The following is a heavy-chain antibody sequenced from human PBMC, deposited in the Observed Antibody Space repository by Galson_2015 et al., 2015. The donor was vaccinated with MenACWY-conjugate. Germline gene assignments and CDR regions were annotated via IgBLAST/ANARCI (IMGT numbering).Heavy chain of an antibody. D-gene: IGHD2-2*01. CDR3: AREIVVAPAASWGDYYYGMDV. CDR2: VNAGHGNT. CDR1: GYTFSNYA. J-gene: IGHJ6*02. Sequence: SAKVSCKASGYTFSNYAMHWLRQAPGQGLEWMGWVNAGHGNTKYSQKFQGRVTITSDTSASTAYMELSSLRSEDTAVYYCAREIVVAPAASWGDYYYGMDVWGQGTTVTVSS. V-gene: IGHV1-3*01.